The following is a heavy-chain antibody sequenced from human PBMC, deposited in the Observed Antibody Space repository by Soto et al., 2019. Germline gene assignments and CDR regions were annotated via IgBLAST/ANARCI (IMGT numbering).Heavy chain of an antibody. J-gene: IGHJ4*02. CDR1: GFTFDDYA. CDR3: AKSPYFGSGSYAGGFDS. Sequence: EVQLVESGGGLVQPGRSLRLSCAASGFTFDDYAMHWVRQAPGKGLEWVSGISWNSDSIGNADSVKGRFTISRDNAKNSLYLQMNSLRAEDTAFYYCAKSPYFGSGSYAGGFDSGGQGTLVIVFS. V-gene: IGHV3-9*01. D-gene: IGHD3-10*01. CDR2: ISWNSDSI.